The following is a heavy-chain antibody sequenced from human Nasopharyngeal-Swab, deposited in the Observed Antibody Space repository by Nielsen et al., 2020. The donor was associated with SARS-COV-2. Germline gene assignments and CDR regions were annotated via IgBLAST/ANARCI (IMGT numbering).Heavy chain of an antibody. CDR2: ITSDGSST. CDR3: ARDRMAPGVFDY. V-gene: IGHV3-74*01. CDR1: GFTFSRHW. J-gene: IGHJ4*02. Sequence: GESLKISCEASGFTFSRHWMHWVRQIPGKRLVWVSHITSDGSSTDYADSVKGRFTISRDNAKNTLYLQMNSLRAEDTAVYYCARDRMAPGVFDYWGQGTLVTVSS. D-gene: IGHD2-8*01.